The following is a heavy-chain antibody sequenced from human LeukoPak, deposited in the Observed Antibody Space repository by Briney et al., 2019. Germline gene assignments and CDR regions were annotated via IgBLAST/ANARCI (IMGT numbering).Heavy chain of an antibody. D-gene: IGHD6-13*01. CDR1: GDSVSSNSVA. V-gene: IGHV6-1*01. CDR2: TYYRSKWYN. Sequence: SQTLSLTCAISGDSVSSNSVAWNWIRQSPSRGLEWLGRTYYRSKWYNDYAVSVKSRITINPDTSENQFSLQLNSVTPEDTAVYYCERSGYTSTGPFDCGGQGTRVTVSS. CDR3: ERSGYTSTGPFDC. J-gene: IGHJ4*02.